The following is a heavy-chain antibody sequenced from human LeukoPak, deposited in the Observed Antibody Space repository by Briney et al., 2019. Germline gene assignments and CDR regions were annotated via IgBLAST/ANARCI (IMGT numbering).Heavy chain of an antibody. CDR1: GFTLSNYG. Sequence: GGSLRLSCAAPGFTLSNYGMHWVRQAPGKGLEWVAVISYDGSENYYADSVKGRFTISRDKSKNTLYLQMNSLRAEDTAVYYCAKDRYSSSWYYFDYWGQGTLVTVSS. CDR3: AKDRYSSSWYYFDY. D-gene: IGHD6-13*01. CDR2: ISYDGSEN. V-gene: IGHV3-30*18. J-gene: IGHJ4*02.